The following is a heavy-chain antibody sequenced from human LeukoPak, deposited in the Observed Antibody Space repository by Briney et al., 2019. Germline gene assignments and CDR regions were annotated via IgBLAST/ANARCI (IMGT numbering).Heavy chain of an antibody. CDR3: ARGGDSSSWYYFDY. CDR2: IWFDGSNE. Sequence: GGSLRLSCAASGFTFGNYGMHWVRQAPGKGLEWVAVIWFDGSNENYADSVKGRFTISRDNPKSMLYLLTNSLRAEDTAVYYCARGGDSSSWYYFDYWGQGTLVTVSS. CDR1: GFTFGNYG. V-gene: IGHV3-33*01. J-gene: IGHJ4*02. D-gene: IGHD6-13*01.